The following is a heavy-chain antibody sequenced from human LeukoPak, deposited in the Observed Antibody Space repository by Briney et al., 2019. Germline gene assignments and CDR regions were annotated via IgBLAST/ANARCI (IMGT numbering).Heavy chain of an antibody. J-gene: IGHJ4*02. V-gene: IGHV3-30-3*01. CDR2: ISYDGSNK. CDR1: GFTLSSYA. D-gene: IGHD6-13*01. CDR3: ARDAQQLGYFDY. Sequence: GGSLRLSCAASGFTLSSYAMHWVRQAPAKGLEWVAVISYDGSNKYYADSVKGRFTISRDNSKNTLYLQMNSLRAEDTAVYYCARDAQQLGYFDYWGQGTLVTVSS.